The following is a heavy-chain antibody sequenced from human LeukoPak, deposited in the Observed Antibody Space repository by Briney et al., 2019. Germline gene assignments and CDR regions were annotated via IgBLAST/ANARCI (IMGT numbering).Heavy chain of an antibody. CDR3: ASQWTKGDAFDI. V-gene: IGHV1-2*02. CDR2: INPNSGGT. J-gene: IGHJ3*02. Sequence: GASVKVSCKASGYTFTGYYVHWVRQAPGQGLEWMGWINPNSGGTDYAQKFRGRVTMTRDTSISTAYMELSSLRSDDTAVYYCASQWTKGDAFDIWGQGTMVTVSS. CDR1: GYTFTGYY. D-gene: IGHD6-19*01.